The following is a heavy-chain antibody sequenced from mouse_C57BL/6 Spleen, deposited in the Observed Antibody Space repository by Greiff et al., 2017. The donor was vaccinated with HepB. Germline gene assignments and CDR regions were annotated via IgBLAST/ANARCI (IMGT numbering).Heavy chain of an antibody. CDR1: GYAFSSSW. D-gene: IGHD2-5*01. CDR2: IYPGDGDT. CDR3: AIYSNYHLYAMDY. Sequence: LVESGPELVKPGASVKISCKASGYAFSSSWMNWVKQRPGKGLEWIGRIYPGDGDTNYNGKFKGKATLTADKSSSTAYMQLSSLTSEDSAVYFCAIYSNYHLYAMDYWGQGTSVTVSS. J-gene: IGHJ4*01. V-gene: IGHV1-82*01.